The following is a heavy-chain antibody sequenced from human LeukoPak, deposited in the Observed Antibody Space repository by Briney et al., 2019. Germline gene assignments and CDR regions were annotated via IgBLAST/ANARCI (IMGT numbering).Heavy chain of an antibody. CDR1: GFTFSSYW. Sequence: GGSLRLSCAASGFTFSSYWMSWVRQAPGKGLEWLANIKQDGSEKYYVESVKGRFTISRDNAKNSLYLQMNSLRAEGTAVYYCARGGTTFEHWGQGTLVTVSS. CDR2: IKQDGSEK. V-gene: IGHV3-7*01. D-gene: IGHD1-1*01. J-gene: IGHJ4*02. CDR3: ARGGTTFEH.